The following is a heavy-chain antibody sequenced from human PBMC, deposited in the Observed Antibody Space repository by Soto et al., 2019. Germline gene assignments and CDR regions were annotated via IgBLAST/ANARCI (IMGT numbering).Heavy chain of an antibody. D-gene: IGHD6-13*01. Sequence: PGGSLRLSCAASGFTFDDYAMHWVRQAPGKGLEWVSLISWDGGSTYYADSVKGRFTISRDNSKNSLYLQMNSLRAEDTALYYCAKDIRTAAGRHYGMDVWGQGTMVTVYS. V-gene: IGHV3-43D*04. CDR2: ISWDGGST. J-gene: IGHJ6*02. CDR1: GFTFDDYA. CDR3: AKDIRTAAGRHYGMDV.